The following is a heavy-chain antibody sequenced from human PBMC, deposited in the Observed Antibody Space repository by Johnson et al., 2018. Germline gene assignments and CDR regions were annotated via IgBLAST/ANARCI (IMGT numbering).Heavy chain of an antibody. CDR3: ARGLVVAAIRDYYMDV. D-gene: IGHD2-15*01. J-gene: IGHJ6*03. Sequence: QVQLQQWGAGLLKPSETLSLTCAVYGGSFSGYYWSWIRQPPGKGLEWIGEINHSGSTNYNPYLKSRVTIPVDTSKNQFSLKMSSVTAADTGVYYCARGLVVAAIRDYYMDVWGKGTTVTVSS. CDR1: GGSFSGYY. CDR2: INHSGST. V-gene: IGHV4-34*01.